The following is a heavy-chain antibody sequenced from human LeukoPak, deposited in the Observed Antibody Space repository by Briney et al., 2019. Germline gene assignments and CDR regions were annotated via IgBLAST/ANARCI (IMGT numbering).Heavy chain of an antibody. V-gene: IGHV3-48*02. CDR1: GFTFSSYS. CDR2: ISSSSSTI. Sequence: GGSLRLSCAASGFTFSSYSMNWVRQAPGKGLEWVSYISSSSSTIYYADSVKGRFTISRDNAKNSLYLQMNSLRDEDTAVYCCAREGQQLGAEYFQHWGQGTLVTVSS. CDR3: AREGQQLGAEYFQH. D-gene: IGHD6-13*01. J-gene: IGHJ1*01.